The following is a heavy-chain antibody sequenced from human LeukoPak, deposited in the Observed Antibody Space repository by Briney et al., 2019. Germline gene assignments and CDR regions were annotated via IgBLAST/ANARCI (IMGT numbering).Heavy chain of an antibody. D-gene: IGHD6-13*01. CDR1: GFTVSRNY. CDR3: ARGPYSSTWNTVDY. Sequence: GGSLRLSCAASGFTVSRNYMSWVRQAPGKGLEWVSVIYSGGSTYYADSAKGRFTISRDTSKNTLYLQMDSVRAEDTAVYYCARGPYSSTWNTVDYWGQGTLVTVSS. CDR2: IYSGGST. J-gene: IGHJ4*02. V-gene: IGHV3-66*01.